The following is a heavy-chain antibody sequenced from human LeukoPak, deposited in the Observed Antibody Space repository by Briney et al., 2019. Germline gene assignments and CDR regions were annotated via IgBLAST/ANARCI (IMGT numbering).Heavy chain of an antibody. J-gene: IGHJ3*02. D-gene: IGHD3-3*01. CDR3: TRLRRRFFEWLFHPQDAFDI. Sequence: GSLRLSXAASGFTFSGSAMHWVRQASGKGLEWVGRIRSKADSYATAYAASVKGRFTISRDDSKNTAYLQMNSLKTEDTAVYYCTRLRRRFFEWLFHPQDAFDIWGQGTMVTVSS. V-gene: IGHV3-73*01. CDR1: GFTFSGSA. CDR2: IRSKADSYAT.